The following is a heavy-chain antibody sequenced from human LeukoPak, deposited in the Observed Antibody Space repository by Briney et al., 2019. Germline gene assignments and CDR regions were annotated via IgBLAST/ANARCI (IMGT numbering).Heavy chain of an antibody. Sequence: GRSLRLSCAASGFTFSSYAMHWVRQAPGKGLEWVAVISYDGNNKYYADSVKGRFTISRDNSKNTLYLQMNSLRAEDTAVYYCARASYGDNYFDYWGQGTLVTVSS. CDR3: ARASYGDNYFDY. J-gene: IGHJ4*02. V-gene: IGHV3-30-3*01. CDR1: GFTFSSYA. D-gene: IGHD4-17*01. CDR2: ISYDGNNK.